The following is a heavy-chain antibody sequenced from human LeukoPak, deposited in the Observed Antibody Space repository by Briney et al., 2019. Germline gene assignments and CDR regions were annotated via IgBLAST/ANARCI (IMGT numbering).Heavy chain of an antibody. J-gene: IGHJ6*03. Sequence: SETLSLTCSVSGGSISNYYWNWIRQPPGKGLEWIGTLYNSGSTTYNPSLKSRITISVDTSKNQFSLKLASVTAADTAVYYCARDFALVVPAASRYYYYYYMDVWGKGTTVTVSS. D-gene: IGHD2-2*01. CDR1: GGSISNYY. CDR3: ARDFALVVPAASRYYYYYYMDV. V-gene: IGHV4-59*01. CDR2: LYNSGST.